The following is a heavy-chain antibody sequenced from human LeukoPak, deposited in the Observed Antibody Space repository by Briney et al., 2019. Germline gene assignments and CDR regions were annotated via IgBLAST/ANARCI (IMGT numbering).Heavy chain of an antibody. D-gene: IGHD4-17*01. CDR1: GFTFSSYS. CDR3: ARDCPYGDYALCMDV. CDR2: ISGSSTYI. J-gene: IGHJ6*04. V-gene: IGHV3-21*04. Sequence: GGSLRLSCAASGFTFSSYSINWVRQAPGKGLEWVSSISGSSTYIHYADSVQGRFTISRDNAKNSLYLQMNSLRVEDTALYYCARDCPYGDYALCMDVWGKGTTVTVSS.